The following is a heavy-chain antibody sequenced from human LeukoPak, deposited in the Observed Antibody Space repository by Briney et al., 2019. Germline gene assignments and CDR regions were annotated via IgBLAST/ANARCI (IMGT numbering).Heavy chain of an antibody. J-gene: IGHJ4*02. CDR1: GFTFSPYA. V-gene: IGHV3-30*04. Sequence: GRSLRLSCVASGFTFSPYAMHWVRQAPGKGLEWVAVISYDGSYKHYADSVKGRFTISRDNSKNTLYLQMNSLGAEDTAVYYCARGTTVTWKRVDFWGQGTLVTVSS. CDR3: ARGTTVTWKRVDF. D-gene: IGHD4-11*01. CDR2: ISYDGSYK.